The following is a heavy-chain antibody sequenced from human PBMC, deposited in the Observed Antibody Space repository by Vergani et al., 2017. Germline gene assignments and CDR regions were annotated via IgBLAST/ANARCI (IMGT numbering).Heavy chain of an antibody. Sequence: QLQLQESGPGLVKPSETLSLTCTVSGGSISSSSYYWGWIRQPPGKGLEWIGSIYYSGSTYYNPSLKSQVTISVDTSKNQFSLKLSSVTAADTAVYYCVGRWGSPNSMLLSYWYFDLWGRGTLVTVSS. CDR1: GGSISSSSYY. J-gene: IGHJ2*01. D-gene: IGHD4/OR15-4a*01. CDR2: IYYSGST. V-gene: IGHV4-39*07. CDR3: VGRWGSPNSMLLSYWYFDL.